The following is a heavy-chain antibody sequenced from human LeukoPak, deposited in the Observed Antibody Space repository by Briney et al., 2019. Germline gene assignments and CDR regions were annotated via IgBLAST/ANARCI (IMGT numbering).Heavy chain of an antibody. J-gene: IGHJ4*02. CDR3: AKESGYYDSSGYFAELYYFDY. D-gene: IGHD3-22*01. CDR1: GFTFSDYY. V-gene: IGHV3-11*01. CDR2: ISSSGSTI. Sequence: GGSLRLSCAASGFTFSDYYMSWIRQAPGKGLEWVSYISSSGSTIYYADSVKGRFTISRDNSKNTLYLQMNSLRAEDTAVYYCAKESGYYDSSGYFAELYYFDYWGQGTLVTVSS.